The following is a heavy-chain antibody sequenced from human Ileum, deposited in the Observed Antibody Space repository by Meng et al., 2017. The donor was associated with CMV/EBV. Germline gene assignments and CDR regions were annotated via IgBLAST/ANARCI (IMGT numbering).Heavy chain of an antibody. D-gene: IGHD2-2*01. J-gene: IGHJ5*02. Sequence: SGPTLVKPTQTLTLTCTFSGFSLSTSGVGVGWIRQPPGKALEWLALIYWNDDKRYSPSLKSRLTITKDTSKNQVVLTMTNVDPVDTATYYCARSFLGYCSSTSCLNWFDPWGQGTLVTVSS. CDR3: ARSFLGYCSSTSCLNWFDP. CDR1: GFSLSTSGVG. CDR2: IYWNDDK. V-gene: IGHV2-5*01.